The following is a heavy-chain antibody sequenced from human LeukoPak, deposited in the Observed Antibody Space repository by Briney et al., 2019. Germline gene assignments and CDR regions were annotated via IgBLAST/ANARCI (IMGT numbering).Heavy chain of an antibody. CDR1: GGTFSSYA. J-gene: IGHJ4*02. Sequence: GASVKVSCKASGGTFSSYAISWVRQAPGQGLEWMGGIIPIFGTANYAQKFQGRVTITTDESTSTAYMELSSLRSEDTAVYYCASILEPTSDYWGQGTLVTVSS. CDR3: ASILEPTSDY. D-gene: IGHD1-1*01. V-gene: IGHV1-69*05. CDR2: IIPIFGTA.